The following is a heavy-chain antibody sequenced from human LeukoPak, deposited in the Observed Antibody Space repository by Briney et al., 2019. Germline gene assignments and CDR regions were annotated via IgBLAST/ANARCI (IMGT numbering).Heavy chain of an antibody. V-gene: IGHV4-39*07. CDR1: GGSISSSSYY. J-gene: IGHJ5*02. D-gene: IGHD3-10*01. Sequence: SETLSLTCTVSGGSISSSSYYWGWIRQPPGKGLEWIGSIYYSGSTNYNPSLKSRVTISVDTSKNQFSLKLSSVTAADTAVYYCARDRYGSGGYNWFDPWGQGTLVTVSS. CDR2: IYYSGST. CDR3: ARDRYGSGGYNWFDP.